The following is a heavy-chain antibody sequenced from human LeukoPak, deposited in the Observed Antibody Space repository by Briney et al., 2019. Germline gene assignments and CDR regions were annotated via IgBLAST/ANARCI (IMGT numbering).Heavy chain of an antibody. D-gene: IGHD3-10*01. CDR3: ARARYGSGSYHYMDV. J-gene: IGHJ6*03. CDR1: GGSISSGSYY. CDR2: IYTSGST. V-gene: IGHV4-61*02. Sequence: TSETLSLTCTVSGGSISSGSYYWSWIRQPAGKGLEWIGRIYTSGSTNYNPSLKSRVTISVDTSKNQFSLKLSSVTAADTAVYYCARARYGSGSYHYMDVWGKGTTVTISS.